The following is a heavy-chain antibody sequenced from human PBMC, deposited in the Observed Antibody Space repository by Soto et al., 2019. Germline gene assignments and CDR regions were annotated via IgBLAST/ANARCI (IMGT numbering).Heavy chain of an antibody. CDR1: GFTFSSYA. CDR2: ISGSGGTT. CDR3: AKFFVETGGSSGWPWTFHY. V-gene: IGHV3-23*01. J-gene: IGHJ4*02. D-gene: IGHD6-25*01. Sequence: GGSLRLSCAASGFTFSSYAMSWVRQAPGKGLDWVSAISGSGGTTYYAASVKGRFTISRDNSKNTLFLQMNSLRAEDTAVYYCAKFFVETGGSSGWPWTFHYWGQGTLVTVSS.